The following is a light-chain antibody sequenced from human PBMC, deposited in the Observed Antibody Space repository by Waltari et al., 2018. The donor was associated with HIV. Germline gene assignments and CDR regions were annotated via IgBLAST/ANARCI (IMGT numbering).Light chain of an antibody. CDR2: EVS. Sequence: QSALTQPASVSGSPGQSITISCTGTSSNIGIYNLISWHQPHPGKAPKTLIYEVSQRPSGVSNRFSGSKSGNTASLTISGLQAEDEADYYCCSYAGSSTLVFGGGTKVTVL. V-gene: IGLV2-23*02. CDR1: SSNIGIYNL. J-gene: IGLJ3*02. CDR3: CSYAGSSTLV.